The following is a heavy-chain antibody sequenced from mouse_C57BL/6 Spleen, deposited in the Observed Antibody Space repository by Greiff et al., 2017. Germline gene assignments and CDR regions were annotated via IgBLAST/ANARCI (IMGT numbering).Heavy chain of an antibody. CDR1: GYTFTSYW. D-gene: IGHD1-1*01. CDR2: IDPSDSNT. J-gene: IGHJ3*01. Sequence: QVQLQQPGAELVMPGASVKLSCTASGYTFTSYWMHWVKQRPGQGLEWIGEIDPSDSNTNYNQKFKGKSTLTVDKSSSTAYMQLSSLTSEDSAVYYCARGVLHGVFAYRGQGTLVTVSA. CDR3: ARGVLHGVFAY. V-gene: IGHV1-69*01.